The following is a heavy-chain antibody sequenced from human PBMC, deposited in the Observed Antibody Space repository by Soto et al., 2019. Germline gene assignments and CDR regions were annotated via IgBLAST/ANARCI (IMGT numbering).Heavy chain of an antibody. D-gene: IGHD6-19*01. CDR1: GFTFSSYW. CDR3: ARDCDSSGWYGSYFDY. V-gene: IGHV3-7*03. J-gene: IGHJ4*02. Sequence: EVQLVESGGGLVQPGGSLRLSCAASGFTFSSYWMSWVRQAPGKGLEWVANIKQDGSEKYYVDSVKGRFTISRDNAKNSLYLQMNSLRAEDTAVYYCARDCDSSGWYGSYFDYWGQGTLVTVSS. CDR2: IKQDGSEK.